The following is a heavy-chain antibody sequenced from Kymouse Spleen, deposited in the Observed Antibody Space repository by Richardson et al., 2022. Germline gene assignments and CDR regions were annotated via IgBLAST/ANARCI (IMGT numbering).Heavy chain of an antibody. J-gene: IGHJ4*02. CDR2: IYYSGST. V-gene: IGHV4-39*01. Sequence: QLQLQESGPGLVKPSETLSLTCTVSGGSISSSSYYWGWIRQPPGKGLEWIGSIYYSGSTYYNPSLKSRVTISVDTSKNQFSLKLSSVTAADTAVYYCARTRRGDDYGGNPFDYWGQGTLVTVSS. D-gene: IGHD4-23*01. CDR1: GGSISSSSYY. CDR3: ARTRRGDDYGGNPFDY.